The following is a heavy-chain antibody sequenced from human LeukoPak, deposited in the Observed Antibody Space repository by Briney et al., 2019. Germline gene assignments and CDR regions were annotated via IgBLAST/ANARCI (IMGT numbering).Heavy chain of an antibody. CDR1: GGSISSSSYY. J-gene: IGHJ4*02. D-gene: IGHD3-10*01. CDR3: ARHTYYYGSFDY. Sequence: SETLSLTCTVSGGSISSSSYYWGWIRQPPGKGLEWIGIIYYSGSTYYNPSLKSRLTISVDTSKNQFSLKLSSVTATDTAVYYCARHTYYYGSFDYWGQGTLVTVSS. CDR2: IYYSGST. V-gene: IGHV4-39*01.